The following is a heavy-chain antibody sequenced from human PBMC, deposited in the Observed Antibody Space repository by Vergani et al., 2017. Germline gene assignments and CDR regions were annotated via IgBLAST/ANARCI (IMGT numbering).Heavy chain of an antibody. CDR2: ISYDGSNK. Sequence: QVQLVESGGGVVQPGRSLRLSCAASGFTFSSYAMHWVRQAPGKGLEWVAVISYDGSNKYYADSVKGRFTISRDNSKNTLYLQMNSLRAEDTAVYYCARARVESVRATMAWGQGTLVTVSS. CDR3: ARARVESVRATMA. CDR1: GFTFSSYA. D-gene: IGHD3-10*01. J-gene: IGHJ5*02. V-gene: IGHV3-30-3*01.